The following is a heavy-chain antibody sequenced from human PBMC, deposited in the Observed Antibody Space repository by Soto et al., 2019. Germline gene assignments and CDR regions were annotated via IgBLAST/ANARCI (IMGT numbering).Heavy chain of an antibody. CDR2: IFHSGNA. CDR3: ARAHAPTLPFDY. D-gene: IGHD2-15*01. V-gene: IGHV4-59*01. CDR1: GGSIRNVY. Sequence: ESLSLTCTVSGGSIRNVYWSWIRQAPGKGLEWIGFIFHSGNAKYNPSLKSRVTISVDTSKNQFSLSLDSVTAADTAVYFCARAHAPTLPFDYWGQGTLVTVS. J-gene: IGHJ4*01.